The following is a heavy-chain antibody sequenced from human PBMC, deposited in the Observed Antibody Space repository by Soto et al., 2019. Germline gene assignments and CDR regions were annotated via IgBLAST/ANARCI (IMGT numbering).Heavy chain of an antibody. V-gene: IGHV1-24*01. Sequence: ASVKVSCKVSGYALTELSMHWVRQAPGKGLEWMGGFDPEDGETIYAQKFQGRVTMTEDTSTDTAYMELSSLRSEDTAVYYCATGVTTTYYYYGMDVWGQGTTVTVSS. D-gene: IGHD4-4*01. J-gene: IGHJ6*02. CDR3: ATGVTTTYYYYGMDV. CDR1: GYALTELS. CDR2: FDPEDGET.